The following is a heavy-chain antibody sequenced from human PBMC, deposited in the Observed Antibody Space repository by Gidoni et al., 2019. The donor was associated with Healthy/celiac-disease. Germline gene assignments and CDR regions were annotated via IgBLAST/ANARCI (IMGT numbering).Heavy chain of an antibody. CDR3: AKDQRSRGYNWFDP. V-gene: IGHV3-9*01. CDR2: ISWNSGSI. Sequence: EVQLVESGGGLVQPGRSLRLSCAASGFTFADYAMHWVRQAPGKGLEWVSGISWNSGSIGYADSVKGRFTISRDNAKNSLYLQMNSLRAEDTALYYCAKDQRSRGYNWFDPWGQGTLVTVSS. CDR1: GFTFADYA. D-gene: IGHD6-25*01. J-gene: IGHJ5*02.